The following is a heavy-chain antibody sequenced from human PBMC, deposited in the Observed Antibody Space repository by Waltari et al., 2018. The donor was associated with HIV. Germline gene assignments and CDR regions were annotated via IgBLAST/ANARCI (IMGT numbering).Heavy chain of an antibody. J-gene: IGHJ6*02. CDR1: GGSISSDAYE. Sequence: QVQLQESGPGLVRPSETLSLTCAVSGGSISSDAYEWNWIRQRPGKGLGWVGDISYSGYTSYDPSLDGRFAISVDTSHNHFSLKMSALTAADTAIYYCARSLAAAPGGSCFYPTDLWGQGTTVIVSS. D-gene: IGHD6-13*01. CDR3: ARSLAAAPGGSCFYPTDL. V-gene: IGHV4-31*11. CDR2: ISYSGYT.